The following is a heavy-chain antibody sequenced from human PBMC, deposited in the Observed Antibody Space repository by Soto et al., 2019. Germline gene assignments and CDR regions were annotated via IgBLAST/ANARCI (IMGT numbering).Heavy chain of an antibody. J-gene: IGHJ3*02. Sequence: PGGSPGLASAACGVSFRIYIVTGVRQAPGKGLEWVSYISSSSSTIYYADSVKGRFTISRDNAKNSLYLQMNSLRAEDTAVYYCARDLASFDIWGQGTMVTVS. CDR3: ARDLASFDI. CDR2: ISSSSSTI. CDR1: GVSFRIYI. V-gene: IGHV3-48*01.